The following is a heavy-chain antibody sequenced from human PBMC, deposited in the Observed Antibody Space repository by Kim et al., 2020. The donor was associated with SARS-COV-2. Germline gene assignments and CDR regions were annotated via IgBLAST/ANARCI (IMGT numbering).Heavy chain of an antibody. CDR3: ARDSMHYAFDI. D-gene: IGHD2-8*01. CDR2: SKNRGSGYTA. Sequence: GGSLRLSCVASGFTFSDHQMDWVRQAPGKGLECVARSKNRGSGYTAEYAAYVKGRFTISRDESKNSLYLQMNSLKTEDTAVYYCARDSMHYAFDIWGQGTMVPVSS. V-gene: IGHV3-72*01. J-gene: IGHJ3*02. CDR1: GFTFSDHQ.